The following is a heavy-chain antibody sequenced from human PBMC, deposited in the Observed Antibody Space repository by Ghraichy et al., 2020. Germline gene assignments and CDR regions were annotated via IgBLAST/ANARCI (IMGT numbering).Heavy chain of an antibody. Sequence: GESLRLSCAVSGFTFSKYAMSWVRQAPGKGLEWVSGISGSGHNTYYADSVKGRFTISRDNSKNTLYLQMNSLRDEDTAVYYCARYYYETSGYVFGSGNWGQGTLVTVSS. D-gene: IGHD3-22*01. J-gene: IGHJ4*02. CDR3: ARYYYETSGYVFGSGN. V-gene: IGHV3-23*01. CDR1: GFTFSKYA. CDR2: ISGSGHNT.